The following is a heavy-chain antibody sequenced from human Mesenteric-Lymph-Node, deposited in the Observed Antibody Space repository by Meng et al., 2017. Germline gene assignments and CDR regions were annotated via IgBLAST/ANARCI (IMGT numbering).Heavy chain of an antibody. CDR2: IKEDGSEK. CDR1: GFTFSSYA. J-gene: IGHJ3*02. D-gene: IGHD3-16*01. V-gene: IGHV3-7*01. Sequence: GGSLRLSCAASGFTFSSYAMSWVRQAPGKGLEWVANIKEDGSEKYYVDSVRGRFTISRDSAKNSLYLQMDSLRAEDTALYYCARDMGYDAFDIWGQGTKVTVSS. CDR3: ARDMGYDAFDI.